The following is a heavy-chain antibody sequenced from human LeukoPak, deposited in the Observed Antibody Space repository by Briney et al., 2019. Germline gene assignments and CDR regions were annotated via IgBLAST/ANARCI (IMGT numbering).Heavy chain of an antibody. CDR2: VSGSGGST. CDR3: AKLMIVVVITNSDAFDI. CDR1: GFSFSSDA. Sequence: AESLRLSCAASGFSFSSDAMSWVRQPPGKGLGWVSAVSGSGGSTYYADSVKGRFTISRDNSKNTLYLQMNSLRAEDTAVYYCAKLMIVVVITNSDAFDIWGQGTMVTVSS. V-gene: IGHV3-23*01. D-gene: IGHD3-22*01. J-gene: IGHJ3*02.